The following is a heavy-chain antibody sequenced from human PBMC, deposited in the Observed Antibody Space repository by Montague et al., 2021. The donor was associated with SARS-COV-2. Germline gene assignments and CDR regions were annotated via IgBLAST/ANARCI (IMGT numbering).Heavy chain of an antibody. CDR3: AKKKYYYDSGALYGWFDP. CDR1: GDSFTSRTYS. CDR2: VYYNGST. D-gene: IGHD3-22*01. V-gene: IGHV4-39*01. J-gene: IGHJ5*02. Sequence: SETLSLTCTASGDSFTSRTYSWGWIRQPPGKGLEWIGNVYYNGSTNFNPSLKSRATMAVDSSKNQFSLKLSSVPDADTAVSFCAKKKYYYDSGALYGWFDPWGQGALVTVSS.